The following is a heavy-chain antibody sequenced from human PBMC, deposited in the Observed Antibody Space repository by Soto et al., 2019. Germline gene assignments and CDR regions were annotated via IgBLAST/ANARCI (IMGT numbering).Heavy chain of an antibody. D-gene: IGHD2-2*01. CDR1: GGTFSSYT. V-gene: IGHV1-69*08. J-gene: IGHJ4*02. CDR3: ARESVGYCSSTSCHKSDY. CDR2: IIPILGIA. Sequence: QVQLVQSGAEVKKPGSSVKVSCKASGGTFSSYTISWVRQAPGQGLEWMGRIIPILGIANYAQKFQGRVTITADXXTXTXXMELSSLRSEDTAVYYCARESVGYCSSTSCHKSDYWGQGTLVTVSS.